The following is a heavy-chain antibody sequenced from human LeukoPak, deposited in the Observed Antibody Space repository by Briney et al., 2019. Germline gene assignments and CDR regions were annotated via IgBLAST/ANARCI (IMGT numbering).Heavy chain of an antibody. CDR1: GFTFDDYA. J-gene: IGHJ4*02. CDR2: ISWNSGSI. V-gene: IGHV3-9*01. CDR3: AKAVAVVPASFDY. D-gene: IGHD2-2*01. Sequence: GGSLRLSCAASGFTFDDYAMHRVRQAPGKGLEWVSGISWNSGSIGYADSVKGRFTISRDNAKNSLYLQMNSLRTEDTALYYCAKAVAVVPASFDYWGQGTLVTVSS.